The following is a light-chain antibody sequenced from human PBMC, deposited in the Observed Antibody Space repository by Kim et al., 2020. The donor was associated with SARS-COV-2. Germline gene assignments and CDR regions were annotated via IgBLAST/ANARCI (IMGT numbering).Light chain of an antibody. V-gene: IGKV3D-15*01. J-gene: IGKJ1*01. Sequence: EIVMTQSPATLSVSPGERVTLSCTASQSISINFAWYQQKPGQAPRLLIYDASTRATGIPARFSGSGSGTEFTLVISGLQSEDFAVYYCQQYDTWPPWTFGQGTKVDIK. CDR1: QSISIN. CDR3: QQYDTWPPWT. CDR2: DAS.